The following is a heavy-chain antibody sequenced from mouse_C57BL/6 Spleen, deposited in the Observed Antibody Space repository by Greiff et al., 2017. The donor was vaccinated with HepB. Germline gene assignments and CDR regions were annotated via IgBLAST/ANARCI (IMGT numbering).Heavy chain of an antibody. D-gene: IGHD2-14*01. V-gene: IGHV1-61*01. J-gene: IGHJ1*03. CDR1: GYTFTSYW. Sequence: QVQLQQPGAELVRPGSSVKLSCKASGYTFTSYWMDWVKQRPGQGLEWIGNIYPSDSETHYNQKFKDKATLTVDKSSSTAYMQLSSLTSEDSAVYYCARWDDRWDFDVWGTGTTVTVSS. CDR3: ARWDDRWDFDV. CDR2: IYPSDSET.